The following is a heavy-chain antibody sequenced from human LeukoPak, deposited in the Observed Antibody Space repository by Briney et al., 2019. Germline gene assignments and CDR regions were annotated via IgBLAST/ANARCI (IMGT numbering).Heavy chain of an antibody. V-gene: IGHV3-7*01. Sequence: GGSLRLSCAVSGINFRGYWMAWVRQAPGKGLEWVANMKQDGSEKYYVDSVKGRFTISRDNAKNSLYLEMNSLRVEDTAVYYCARDLGHAGYDLYDYWGQGTLVTVSS. J-gene: IGHJ4*02. D-gene: IGHD5-12*01. CDR2: MKQDGSEK. CDR1: GINFRGYW. CDR3: ARDLGHAGYDLYDY.